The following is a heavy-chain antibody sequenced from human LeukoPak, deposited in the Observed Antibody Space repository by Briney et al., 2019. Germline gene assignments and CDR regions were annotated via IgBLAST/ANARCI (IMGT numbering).Heavy chain of an antibody. J-gene: IGHJ4*02. V-gene: IGHV3-66*01. CDR2: IYSGGGT. Sequence: GGSLRLSCAASGFTFSNYWMHWVRQAPGKGLEWVSVIYSGGGTYYADSVKGRFTISRDSSKNTLFLQMNSLRAEDTAVYFCARADYGDYLFDYWGQGTLVTVSS. D-gene: IGHD4-17*01. CDR3: ARADYGDYLFDY. CDR1: GFTFSNYW.